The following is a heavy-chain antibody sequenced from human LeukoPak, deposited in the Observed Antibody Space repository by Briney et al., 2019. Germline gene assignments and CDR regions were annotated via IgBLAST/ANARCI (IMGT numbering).Heavy chain of an antibody. CDR3: ARGGARQYYFDY. Sequence: KSSETLSLTCTVSGGSISSYYLSWIRQPPGKGLEWIGYIYYSGSTNYNPSLKSRVTISVDTSKNQFSLKLSSVTAADTAVYYCARGGARQYYFDYWGQGTLVTVSS. V-gene: IGHV4-59*01. CDR1: GGSISSYY. J-gene: IGHJ4*02. CDR2: IYYSGST. D-gene: IGHD1-26*01.